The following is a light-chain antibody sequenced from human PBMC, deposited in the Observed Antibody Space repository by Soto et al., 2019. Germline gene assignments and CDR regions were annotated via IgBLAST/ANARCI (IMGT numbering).Light chain of an antibody. CDR2: EVT. Sequence: QSVLTQPPSASGFPGQSVTISCTGTSSDVGYYDYVSWYQQHPGKAPKLVIYEVTKRPSGVPDRVSASKSGNTASLTVSGLRAEDEADYYCSSYAGSNNFVFXSGTKLTVL. CDR3: SSYAGSNNFV. V-gene: IGLV2-8*01. CDR1: SSDVGYYDY. J-gene: IGLJ1*01.